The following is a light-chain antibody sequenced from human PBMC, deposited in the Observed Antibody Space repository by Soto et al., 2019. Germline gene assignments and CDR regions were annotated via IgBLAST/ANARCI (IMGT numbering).Light chain of an antibody. J-gene: IGKJ1*01. CDR2: GAF. CDR3: QRHGAT. Sequence: EIVLPQSPVTLSLSPGERGTLSCRASQSVSSSDLAWYQQKPGQAPRLLIYGAFSRATGIPDRFSGSGSGKDFTLTISGLEPEDAAVYYWQRHGATVGQGTKVEIK. V-gene: IGKV3-20*01. CDR1: QSVSSSD.